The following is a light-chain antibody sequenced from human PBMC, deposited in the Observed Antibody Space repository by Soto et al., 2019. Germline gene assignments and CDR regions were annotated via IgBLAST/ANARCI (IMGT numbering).Light chain of an antibody. CDR1: SSDVGSYNY. J-gene: IGLJ1*01. Sequence: QYALTQPRSVSGSPGQSVTISCTGTSSDVGSYNYVSWYQQHPGKAPKLMIYDVSKRPSGVPDRFSGSKSGNTASLTISGLQAEDEADYYCCSYADNSTHVFGTGTKLTVL. CDR3: CSYADNSTHV. V-gene: IGLV2-11*01. CDR2: DVS.